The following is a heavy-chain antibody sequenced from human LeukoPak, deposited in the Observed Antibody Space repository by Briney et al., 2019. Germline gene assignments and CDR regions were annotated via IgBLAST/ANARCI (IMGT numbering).Heavy chain of an antibody. D-gene: IGHD1-26*01. V-gene: IGHV1-18*01. CDR1: GYTFTSYA. CDR2: ISAYNGNT. Sequence: GASVKVSCKASGYTFTSYAISWVRQAPGQGLEWMGWISAYNGNTHYAQKVQDRVTMTTDTSTSTAYMELRSLRSDDTAVYYCARRSGSYYSPDAFDIWGQGTMVTVSS. J-gene: IGHJ3*02. CDR3: ARRSGSYYSPDAFDI.